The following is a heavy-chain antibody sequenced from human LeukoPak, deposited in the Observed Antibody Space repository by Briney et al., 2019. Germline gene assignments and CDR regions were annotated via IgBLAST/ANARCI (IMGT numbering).Heavy chain of an antibody. Sequence: ASVKVSCKASGGTFSSYAISWVRQAPGQGLEWMGGIIPIFGTANYAQKFQGRVTITADESTSTAYMELSRLRSDDTAVYYCASSLWRGSRDDAFDIWGQGTMVTVSS. V-gene: IGHV1-69*13. CDR3: ASSLWRGSRDDAFDI. CDR2: IIPIFGTA. J-gene: IGHJ3*02. D-gene: IGHD3-3*01. CDR1: GGTFSSYA.